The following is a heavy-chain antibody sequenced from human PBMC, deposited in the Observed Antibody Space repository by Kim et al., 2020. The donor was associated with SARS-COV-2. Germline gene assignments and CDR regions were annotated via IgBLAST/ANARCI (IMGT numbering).Heavy chain of an antibody. CDR1: GYSFTSYW. J-gene: IGHJ5*02. CDR3: ARGRAKLWFRELFARWFDT. D-gene: IGHD3-10*01. Sequence: GESLKISCKGSGYSFTSYWIGWVRQMPGKGLEWMGIIYPGDSDTRYSPSFQGQVTISADKSISTAYLQWCSLKASDAAMYYCARGRAKLWFRELFARWFDTWPQGTLVTVSS. V-gene: IGHV5-51*01. CDR2: IYPGDSDT.